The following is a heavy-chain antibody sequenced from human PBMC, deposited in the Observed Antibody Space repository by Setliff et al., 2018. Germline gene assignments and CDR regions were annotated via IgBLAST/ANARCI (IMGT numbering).Heavy chain of an antibody. CDR1: GGSFSTYF. CDR2: ISHSGSA. D-gene: IGHD3-22*01. CDR3: AASRAYTGAVSMIEVDS. J-gene: IGHJ4*02. Sequence: SETLSLTCAVYGGSFSTYFWSWIRQPPGKGLEWIGEISHSGSANYNPSLKSRVTMSIDTSKNQFSLKLSSVTAADAALYYCAASRAYTGAVSMIEVDSWAQGTLVTVSS. V-gene: IGHV4-34*01.